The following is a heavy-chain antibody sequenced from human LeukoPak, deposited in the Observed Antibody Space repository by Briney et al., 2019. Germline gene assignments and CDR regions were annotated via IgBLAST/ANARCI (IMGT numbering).Heavy chain of an antibody. CDR3: AREQAKLLWFGELRPDAFDI. D-gene: IGHD3-10*01. CDR2: ISSSSSYI. J-gene: IGHJ3*02. CDR1: GFTFNTYS. Sequence: GGSLRLSCAASGFTFNTYSMNWVRQAPGKGLEWVSSISSSSSYIYYADSVKGRFTISRDNAKNSLYLQMNSLRAEDTAVYYCAREQAKLLWFGELRPDAFDIWGQGTMVTVSS. V-gene: IGHV3-21*01.